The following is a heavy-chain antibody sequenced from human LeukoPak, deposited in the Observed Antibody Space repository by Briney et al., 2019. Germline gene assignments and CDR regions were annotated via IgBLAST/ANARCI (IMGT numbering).Heavy chain of an antibody. V-gene: IGHV2-5*01. D-gene: IGHD3-10*01. Sequence: VSGPTLVKPTQTLTPTCTFSGFSLSTSGVGVGWIRQPPGKALEWLAVIYWNDDKRYSPVLKSRLTITKDTSKNQVVLTMTNMDPVDTATYYCAHRGDITMVRGVSPIRGWFDPWGQGTLVTVSS. J-gene: IGHJ5*02. CDR1: GFSLSTSGVG. CDR2: IYWNDDK. CDR3: AHRGDITMVRGVSPIRGWFDP.